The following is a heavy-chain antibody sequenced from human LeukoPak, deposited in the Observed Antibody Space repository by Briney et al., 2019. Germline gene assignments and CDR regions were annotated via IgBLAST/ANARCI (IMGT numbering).Heavy chain of an antibody. D-gene: IGHD1-26*01. CDR1: GFTFSSYW. V-gene: IGHV3-7*01. Sequence: PGGSLRLSCAASGFTFSSYWMSWVRQAPGKGLEWVANIKQDGSEKYYVDSVKGRFTISRDNAKNSLYLQMNSLRAEDTAVYYCARETGLLPLACDYWGQGTLVTVSS. J-gene: IGHJ4*02. CDR3: ARETGLLPLACDY. CDR2: IKQDGSEK.